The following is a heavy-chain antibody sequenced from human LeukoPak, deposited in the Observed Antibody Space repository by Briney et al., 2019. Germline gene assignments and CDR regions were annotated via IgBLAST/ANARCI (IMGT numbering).Heavy chain of an antibody. J-gene: IGHJ4*02. CDR3: AMAVIGSGWTLDY. Sequence: GGSLRLSCTASGFTFGDYAMSWFRQAPGKGLEWVSSISGSGGRTSYADSVQGRFTISRDNSKNTLYLELNSLRAEDAAVYFCAMAVIGSGWTLDYWGQGTLVTVS. D-gene: IGHD6-19*01. CDR2: ISGSGGRT. CDR1: GFTFGDYA. V-gene: IGHV3-23*01.